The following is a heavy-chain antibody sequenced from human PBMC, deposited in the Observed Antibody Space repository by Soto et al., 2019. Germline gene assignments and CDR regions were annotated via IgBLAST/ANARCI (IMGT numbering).Heavy chain of an antibody. Sequence: QVQLVQSGAEVKKPGSSVKVSCKASGGTFSSYSINWVRQAPGQGLEWMGDIIPISGTANYAQKFQGRVTMTAGKATSTADMELSSLRSEDTAVYYCARDGGRHSGGIDYWGQGTLVTVSS. CDR1: GGTFSSYS. D-gene: IGHD1-26*01. CDR3: ARDGGRHSGGIDY. V-gene: IGHV1-69*06. J-gene: IGHJ4*02. CDR2: IIPISGTA.